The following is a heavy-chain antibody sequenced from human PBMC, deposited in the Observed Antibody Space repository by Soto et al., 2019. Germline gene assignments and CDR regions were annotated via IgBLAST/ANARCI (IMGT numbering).Heavy chain of an antibody. CDR3: ARDRGYDAHDYYYNAMDV. CDR2: IRGFSPYT. V-gene: IGHV3-21*01. Sequence: PGGSLRLSCISSGFTFRTYTMNWVRQAPGKGLEWVSGIRGFSPYTFYAESVKGRFTISRDNAKNSLYLQMISLRAEDTAVYYCARDRGYDAHDYYYNAMDVWGQGTTVTVSS. CDR1: GFTFRTYT. J-gene: IGHJ6*02. D-gene: IGHD2-15*01.